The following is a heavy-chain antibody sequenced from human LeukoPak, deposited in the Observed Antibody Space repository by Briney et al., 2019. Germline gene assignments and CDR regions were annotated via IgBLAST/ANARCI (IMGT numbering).Heavy chain of an antibody. D-gene: IGHD2-2*01. CDR3: ARGWVPAAMRTGRTKYYFDY. V-gene: IGHV1-8*01. J-gene: IGHJ4*02. CDR2: MNPNSGST. CDR1: GYTFTSYD. Sequence: ASVKVSCKASGYTFTSYDINWVRQATGQGLEWMGWMNPNSGSTGYAQKFQGRVTMTRNTSISTAYMELSSLRSEDTAVYYCARGWVPAAMRTGRTKYYFDYWGQGTLVTVSS.